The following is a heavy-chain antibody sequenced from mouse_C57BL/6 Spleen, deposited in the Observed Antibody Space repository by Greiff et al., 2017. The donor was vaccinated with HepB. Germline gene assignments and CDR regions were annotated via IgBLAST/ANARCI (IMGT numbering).Heavy chain of an antibody. CDR2: IDPANGNT. CDR3: ARSRAGSSWYVDV. D-gene: IGHD1-1*01. J-gene: IGHJ1*03. CDR1: GFNIKNTY. Sequence: EVQLQQSVAELVRPGASVKLSCTASGFNIKNTYMHWVKQRPEQGLEWIGRIDPANGNTKYAPKFQSKATITADTSSNTAYLQLSNLTSEDTAIEYCARSRAGSSWYVDVWGRGTTVTVS. V-gene: IGHV14-3*01.